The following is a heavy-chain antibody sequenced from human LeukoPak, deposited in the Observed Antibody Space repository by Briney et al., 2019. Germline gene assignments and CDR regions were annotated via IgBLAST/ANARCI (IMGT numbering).Heavy chain of an antibody. D-gene: IGHD6-19*01. J-gene: IGHJ4*02. CDR3: AKGLGFLPQFDY. V-gene: IGHV3-23*01. CDR1: GFTFSSYA. CDR2: IGDSGGTT. Sequence: PGGSLRLSCAASGFTFSSYAMSWVRQGPGKGLEWVSTIGDSGGTTYYEDSVQGRFTISRDNSKNTVYLQMNSLRAEDTALYYCAKGLGFLPQFDYWGQGTLVAVSS.